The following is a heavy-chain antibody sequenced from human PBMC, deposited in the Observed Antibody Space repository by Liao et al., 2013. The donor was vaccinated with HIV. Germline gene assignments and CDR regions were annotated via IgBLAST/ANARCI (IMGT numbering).Heavy chain of an antibody. V-gene: IGHV4-61*02. CDR2: IYSTGRT. CDR1: GGSISSGTYY. Sequence: QVQLQESGPGLVKPSQTLSLTCAVSGGSISSGTYYWSWIRQPAGKGLEWIGRIYSTGRTNYNPSLKSRVTISIDTSENQFSLKLSSVTAADTAVYYCAREGSGRYWVGWFDPWGQGTLVTVSS. D-gene: IGHD1-26*01. CDR3: AREGSGRYWVGWFDP. J-gene: IGHJ5*02.